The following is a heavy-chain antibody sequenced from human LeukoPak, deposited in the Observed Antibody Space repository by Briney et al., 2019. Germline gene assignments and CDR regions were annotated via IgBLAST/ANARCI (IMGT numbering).Heavy chain of an antibody. D-gene: IGHD2-21*02. CDR2: IVVGSGNT. CDR1: GFTFTSSA. J-gene: IGHJ6*02. CDR3: AATARCGGDCYSPYYYYGMDV. Sequence: SVKVSCKASGFTFTSSAMQWVRQARGQRLEWIGWIVVGSGNTNYAQKFQERVTITRDMSTSTAYMELSSLRSEDTAVYYCAATARCGGDCYSPYYYYGMDVWGQGTTVTVSS. V-gene: IGHV1-58*02.